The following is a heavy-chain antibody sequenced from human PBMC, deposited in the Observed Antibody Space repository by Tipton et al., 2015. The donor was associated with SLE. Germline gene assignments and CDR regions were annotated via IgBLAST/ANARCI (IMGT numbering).Heavy chain of an antibody. J-gene: IGHJ4*02. CDR1: GGSISSYY. Sequence: TLSLTCTVSGGSISSYYWSWFRQPPGKGLGWIGYIYYSGSTNYNPSLKSRVTISVDTSKNQSSLKLISVTAADTAVYYCAREDYSNYVHDYWGQGTLVTVSS. D-gene: IGHD4-11*01. V-gene: IGHV4-59*12. CDR3: AREDYSNYVHDY. CDR2: IYYSGST.